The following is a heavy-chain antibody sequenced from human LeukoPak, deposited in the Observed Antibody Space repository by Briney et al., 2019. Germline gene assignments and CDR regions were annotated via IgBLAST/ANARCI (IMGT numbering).Heavy chain of an antibody. CDR3: AKVKSYGDYGGFYMDV. Sequence: PGGSLRLSCAASGFTFSRYGMHWVRQAPGKGLEWVAFIRYDGSNKYYADSVKGRFTISRDNSKNTLYLQMNSLRAEDTAVYYCAKVKSYGDYGGFYMDVWGKGTTVTVSS. V-gene: IGHV3-30*02. CDR2: IRYDGSNK. CDR1: GFTFSRYG. J-gene: IGHJ6*03. D-gene: IGHD4-17*01.